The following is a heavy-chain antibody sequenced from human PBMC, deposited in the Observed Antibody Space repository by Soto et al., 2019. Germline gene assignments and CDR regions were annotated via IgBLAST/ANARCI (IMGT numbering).Heavy chain of an antibody. J-gene: IGHJ6*02. CDR1: GYTFTSYA. CDR2: INAGNGNT. D-gene: IGHD1-26*01. V-gene: IGHV1-3*01. Sequence: GASVKVSCKASGYTFTSYAMHWVRQAPGQRLEWMGWINAGNGNTKYSQKFQGRVTITRDTSASTAYMELSSLRSEDTAVYYCAREPGGGSPYYYYGMDVWGQGTTVTVSS. CDR3: AREPGGGSPYYYYGMDV.